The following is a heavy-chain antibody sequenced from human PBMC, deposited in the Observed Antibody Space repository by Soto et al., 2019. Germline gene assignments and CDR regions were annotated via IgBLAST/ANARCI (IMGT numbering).Heavy chain of an antibody. Sequence: SETLSLTCTVSRGSISSYYWSWIRQPPGKGLEWIGYIHNSGDTNYNPSLKSRVTISVDTSKNHFSLKMSSVTAADTAVYYCARSDCSGGSCYVNVFDIWGQGTMVTVSS. CDR3: ARSDCSGGSCYVNVFDI. CDR2: IHNSGDT. J-gene: IGHJ3*02. CDR1: RGSISSYY. D-gene: IGHD2-15*01. V-gene: IGHV4-59*01.